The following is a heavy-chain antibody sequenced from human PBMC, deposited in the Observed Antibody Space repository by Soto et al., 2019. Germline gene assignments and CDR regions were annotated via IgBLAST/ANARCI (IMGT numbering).Heavy chain of an antibody. CDR1: GFTFSSYG. D-gene: IGHD6-19*01. CDR2: ISYDGSNK. V-gene: IGHV3-30*03. J-gene: IGHJ4*02. Sequence: PGGALRLSXAASGFTFSSYGMHWVRQAPGKGLEWVAVISYDGSNKYYADSVKGRFTISRDNSKNTLYLQMNSLRAEDTAVYYCARDRGSSGWYGGNYFDYWGQGTLVTVSS. CDR3: ARDRGSSGWYGGNYFDY.